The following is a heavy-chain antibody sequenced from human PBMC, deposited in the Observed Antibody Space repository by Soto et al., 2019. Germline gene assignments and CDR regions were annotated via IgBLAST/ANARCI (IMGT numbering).Heavy chain of an antibody. CDR1: GFAFSGYS. Sequence: QVQLVESGGGVVQPGRSLRLSCAASGFAFSGYSMQWVRQPPGKGLEWVAVIKHDGSETYYADSVKGRFTVSKDDSKNTLYLQMKSLRPEDTALYHCERIGYGYSYGGGVDSWGQGALVIVSS. V-gene: IGHV3-30-3*01. D-gene: IGHD5-18*01. CDR3: ERIGYGYSYGGGVDS. J-gene: IGHJ5*01. CDR2: IKHDGSET.